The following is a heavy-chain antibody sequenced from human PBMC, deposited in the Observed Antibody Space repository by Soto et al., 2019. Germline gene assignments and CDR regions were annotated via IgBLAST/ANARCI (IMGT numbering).Heavy chain of an antibody. V-gene: IGHV4-59*08. Sequence: QVQLQESGPGLVKPSETLSLTCTVSGGSISSYYWSWIRQPPGKGLELIGYIYYSGSTNYNPSLKSRVPISVVTSKHQFSLKLSSVAAADTAVYYCARQVGDPPGTIAVGGIACVYWGQGTLVTVSS. CDR2: IYYSGST. CDR1: GGSISSYY. CDR3: ARQVGDPPGTIAVGGIACVY. J-gene: IGHJ4*02. D-gene: IGHD6-19*01.